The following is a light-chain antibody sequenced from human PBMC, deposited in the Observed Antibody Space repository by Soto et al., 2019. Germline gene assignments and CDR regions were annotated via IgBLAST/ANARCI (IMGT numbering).Light chain of an antibody. Sequence: DIQMTQSPSTLSASVGGRVTITCRADQSITRWLAWFQQKPGKAPSLLIYDATNLQPGVPSRFSGSGSGTEFTLTISSLQPDDFATYYCQQYNGYSHSFGQGTRVEIK. CDR3: QQYNGYSHS. J-gene: IGKJ2*01. CDR2: DAT. V-gene: IGKV1-5*01. CDR1: QSITRW.